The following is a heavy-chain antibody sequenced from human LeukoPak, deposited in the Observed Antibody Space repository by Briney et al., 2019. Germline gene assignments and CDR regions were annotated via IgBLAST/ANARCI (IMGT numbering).Heavy chain of an antibody. Sequence: GGSLRLSCAASGFTFSSYSMNWVRQAPGKGLEWVSSISSSSSYIYYADSVKGRFTISRDNAKNSLYLQMNSLRAEDTAVYYCARDTRARGGSYCFDYWGQGTLVTVSS. J-gene: IGHJ4*02. CDR1: GFTFSSYS. CDR3: ARDTRARGGSYCFDY. CDR2: ISSSSSYI. D-gene: IGHD1-26*01. V-gene: IGHV3-21*01.